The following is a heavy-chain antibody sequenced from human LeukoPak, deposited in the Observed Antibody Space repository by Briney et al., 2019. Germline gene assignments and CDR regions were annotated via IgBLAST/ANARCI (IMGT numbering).Heavy chain of an antibody. Sequence: GGSLRLSCAADGFTFRKHWMSWVRQAMGKGLECVAKIKEDGSEKHYVDSVKGRFTISRDNTKNSLYLQMNSLRAEDTAVYYCARDEARHCSGGSCYSLRSFDYWGQGTLVTVSS. V-gene: IGHV3-7*01. CDR2: IKEDGSEK. CDR1: GFTFRKHW. CDR3: ARDEARHCSGGSCYSLRSFDY. J-gene: IGHJ4*02. D-gene: IGHD2-15*01.